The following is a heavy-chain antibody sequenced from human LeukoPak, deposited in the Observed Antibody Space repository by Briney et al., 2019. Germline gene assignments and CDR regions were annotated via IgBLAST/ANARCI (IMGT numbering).Heavy chain of an antibody. Sequence: GGSLRLSCAASGFTFSSYAMHWVRQAPGKGLEWVAVISYDGSNKYYADSVKGRFTISRDNSKNTLYLQMNSLRAEDTAVYYCASARGSSILNWGQGTLVTVSS. CDR3: ASARGSSILN. D-gene: IGHD6-6*01. J-gene: IGHJ4*02. CDR1: GFTFSSYA. V-gene: IGHV3-30-3*01. CDR2: ISYDGSNK.